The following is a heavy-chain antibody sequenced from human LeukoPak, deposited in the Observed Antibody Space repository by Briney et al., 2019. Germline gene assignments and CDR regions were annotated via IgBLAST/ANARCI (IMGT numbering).Heavy chain of an antibody. CDR2: ILPIFGTA. CDR3: ARDRGGLDP. V-gene: IGHV1-69*01. Sequence: GSPGKVSCKTSGGTLGSYVIIWVRQAPGQGLDWMGGILPIFGTADYAQKFQGRVTITADESTNTAYMELKSLTSEDTAVYYCARDRGGLDPWGQGTLVTVSS. CDR1: GGTLGSYV. D-gene: IGHD4-23*01. J-gene: IGHJ5*02.